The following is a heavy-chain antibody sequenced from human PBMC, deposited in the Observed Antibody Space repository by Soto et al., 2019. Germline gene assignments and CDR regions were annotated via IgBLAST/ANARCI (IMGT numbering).Heavy chain of an antibody. D-gene: IGHD6-19*01. Sequence: EVQLVESGGGLIQPGGSLRLSCAASGFTVSSNYMSWVRQAPGKGLEWVSVIYSGGSTYYADSVKGRFTISRDNSKNTLCLQMNSLRAEDTAVYYCARDVAGVRGYYYYGMDVWGQGTTVTVSS. CDR1: GFTVSSNY. V-gene: IGHV3-53*01. CDR2: IYSGGST. CDR3: ARDVAGVRGYYYYGMDV. J-gene: IGHJ6*02.